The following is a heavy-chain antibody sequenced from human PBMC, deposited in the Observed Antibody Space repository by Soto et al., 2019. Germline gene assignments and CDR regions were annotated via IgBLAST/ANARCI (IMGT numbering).Heavy chain of an antibody. Sequence: QVQLVQSGAEVKKPGSSVKVSCKASGGTFSSYAISWVRQAPGQGLEWMGGIIPIFGTANYAQKFQGRVTITADESTSTAYMELSSLRSEDTAVYYCARTSYQDIVVVVAEPSSWFDPWCQGTLVTVSS. D-gene: IGHD2-15*01. CDR2: IIPIFGTA. V-gene: IGHV1-69*01. J-gene: IGHJ5*02. CDR3: ARTSYQDIVVVVAEPSSWFDP. CDR1: GGTFSSYA.